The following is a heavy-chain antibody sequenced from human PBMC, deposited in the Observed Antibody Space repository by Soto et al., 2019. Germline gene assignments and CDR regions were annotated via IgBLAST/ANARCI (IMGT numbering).Heavy chain of an antibody. Sequence: PSETLSLTCTVSGGSVSSGSYYWSWIRQPPGKGLEWIGYIYYSGSTNYNPSLKSRVTISVDTSKNQFSLKLSSVTAADTAVYYCASSWTYYYDSSGYYSFDYWGQGTLVTVS. D-gene: IGHD3-22*01. CDR1: GGSVSSGSYY. V-gene: IGHV4-61*01. J-gene: IGHJ4*02. CDR2: IYYSGST. CDR3: ASSWTYYYDSSGYYSFDY.